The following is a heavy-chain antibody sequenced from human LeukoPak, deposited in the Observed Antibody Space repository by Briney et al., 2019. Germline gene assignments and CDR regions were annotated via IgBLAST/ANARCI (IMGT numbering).Heavy chain of an antibody. CDR3: AKEWGDGGYSYGSPPFDY. CDR1: GFTLSTYD. Sequence: GGSLRLSCAASGFTLSTYDMHWVRQAPGKGLEWVSYISSSSSNIYDADSMKGRFTLSRDNTKNSLYLQMNSLRAEDTAVYYCAKEWGDGGYSYGSPPFDYWGQGTLVTVSS. V-gene: IGHV3-21*06. D-gene: IGHD5-18*01. J-gene: IGHJ4*02. CDR2: ISSSSSNI.